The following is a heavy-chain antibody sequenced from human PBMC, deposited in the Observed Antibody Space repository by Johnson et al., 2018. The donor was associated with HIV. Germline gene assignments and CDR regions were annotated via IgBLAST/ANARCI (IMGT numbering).Heavy chain of an antibody. J-gene: IGHJ3*02. V-gene: IGHV3-20*04. D-gene: IGHD2-21*02. Sequence: VQLVESGGGVVRPGGSLRLSCAASGFTFVDYGMSWVRQAPGKGLEWVSGINWNGGSTCYADSVKGRFTISRDNSKNTLYLQINSLRAEDTAVYYCARIQYNCWGDPDAFDIWGQGTIVTVSS. CDR1: GFTFVDYG. CDR2: INWNGGST. CDR3: ARIQYNCWGDPDAFDI.